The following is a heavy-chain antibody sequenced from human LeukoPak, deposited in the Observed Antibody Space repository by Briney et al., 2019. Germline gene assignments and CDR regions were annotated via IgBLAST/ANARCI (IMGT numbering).Heavy chain of an antibody. CDR1: GYTFTSYG. Sequence: ASVTVSCKASGYTFTSYGISWVRQAPGQGLEWMGWISAYNGNTNYAQKLQGRVTMTTDTSTSTAYMELRSLRSDDTAVYYCARIWRYCSGGSCYGTIDYWGQGTLVTASS. CDR2: ISAYNGNT. CDR3: ARIWRYCSGGSCYGTIDY. V-gene: IGHV1-18*01. J-gene: IGHJ4*02. D-gene: IGHD2-15*01.